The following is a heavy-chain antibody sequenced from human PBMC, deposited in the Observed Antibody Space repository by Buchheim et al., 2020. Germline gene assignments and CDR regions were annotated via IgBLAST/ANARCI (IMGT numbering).Heavy chain of an antibody. D-gene: IGHD3-9*01. CDR3: AGGYDIFHY. Sequence: QVQLQESGPGLVKPSETLSLTCTVSGGSISSYYWSWIRQPPGKGLEWIGYIYYSGSTNYNPSLTSRVTISVDTSKNQFSLKLSSVTAADTAVYYCAGGYDIFHYWGQGTL. V-gene: IGHV4-59*01. CDR1: GGSISSYY. CDR2: IYYSGST. J-gene: IGHJ4*02.